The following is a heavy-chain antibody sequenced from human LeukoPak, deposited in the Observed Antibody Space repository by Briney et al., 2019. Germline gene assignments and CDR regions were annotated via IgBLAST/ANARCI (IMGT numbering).Heavy chain of an antibody. Sequence: GASVKVSCKVSGYTFTDYDINWVRQATGQGLEWMGWISPKSGNTGYAQKFQGRVTMTSYTSITTAYMELSSLGSEDTAVYYCARGHANYDALAGYSIYAMDVWGQGTTVTVSS. CDR3: ARGHANYDALAGYSIYAMDV. J-gene: IGHJ6*02. D-gene: IGHD3-9*01. V-gene: IGHV1-8*01. CDR1: GYTFTDYD. CDR2: ISPKSGNT.